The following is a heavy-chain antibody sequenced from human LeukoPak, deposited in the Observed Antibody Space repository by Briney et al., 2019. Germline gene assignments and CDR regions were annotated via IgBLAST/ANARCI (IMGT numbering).Heavy chain of an antibody. CDR1: GYTFSSYG. D-gene: IGHD6-19*01. CDR2: ISAYNTNT. V-gene: IGHV1-18*01. CDR3: ARAPYSSGWYLPWGYMDV. J-gene: IGHJ6*03. Sequence: ASVKVSCKASGYTFSSYGISWVRQAPGQGLEWMAWISAYNTNTNYAQKLQGRVTMTTDTSTSTAYMELRSLRSDETAVYYCARAPYSSGWYLPWGYMDVWGKGTTVTISS.